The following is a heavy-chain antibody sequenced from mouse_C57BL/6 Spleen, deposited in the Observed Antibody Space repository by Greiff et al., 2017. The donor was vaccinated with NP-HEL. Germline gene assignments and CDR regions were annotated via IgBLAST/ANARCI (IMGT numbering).Heavy chain of an antibody. Sequence: EVQLVESGGDLVKPGGSLKLSCAASGFTFSSYGMSWVRQTPDKRLEWVATISSGGSYTYYPDSVKGRFTISRDNAKNTLYLQMSSLKSEDTAMYYCANEAYWGQGTLVTVSA. CDR2: ISSGGSYT. CDR3: ANEAY. CDR1: GFTFSSYG. V-gene: IGHV5-6*01. J-gene: IGHJ3*01.